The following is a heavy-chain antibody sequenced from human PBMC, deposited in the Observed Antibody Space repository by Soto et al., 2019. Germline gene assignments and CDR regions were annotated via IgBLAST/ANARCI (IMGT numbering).Heavy chain of an antibody. J-gene: IGHJ5*02. CDR2: IIPIFGTA. D-gene: IGHD6-6*01. Sequence: QVQLVQSGAEVKKPGSSVKVSCKASGGTFSSYAISWVRQAPGQGLEWMGGIIPIFGTANYAQKFQGRVTITADESTSTAYMELSCLRSEDTAVYYCARERAARVGAPRWFDPWGQGTLVTVSS. CDR3: ARERAARVGAPRWFDP. CDR1: GGTFSSYA. V-gene: IGHV1-69*01.